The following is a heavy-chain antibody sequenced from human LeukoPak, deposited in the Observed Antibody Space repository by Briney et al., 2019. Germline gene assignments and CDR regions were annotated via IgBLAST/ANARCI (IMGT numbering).Heavy chain of an antibody. Sequence: HAGGSLRLSCATSGFTFDRYAMHWVRRAPGKGLECVSGIGWNPISFYYDSSVKGRFTIYKDNDKKSLYLQMNSLRPEDTALYYCTKGRNSGSFYRGWGGEFDYWGQGILVTVSS. J-gene: IGHJ4*02. D-gene: IGHD1-26*01. CDR1: GFTFDRYA. CDR2: IGWNPISF. V-gene: IGHV3-9*01. CDR3: TKGRNSGSFYRGWGGEFDY.